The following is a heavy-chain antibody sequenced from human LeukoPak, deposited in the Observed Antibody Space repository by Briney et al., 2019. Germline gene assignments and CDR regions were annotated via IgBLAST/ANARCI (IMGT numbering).Heavy chain of an antibody. V-gene: IGHV3-23*01. CDR2: ISGSGGST. CDR1: GFTFSSYA. Sequence: GGSLRLSCAASGFTFSSYAMSWVRQAPGKGLEWVSAISGSGGSTYYADSVKGRFTISRDNSKNTLYLQMNSLRAEGTAVYYCAKPLYDSSGYYYDEYFQHWGQGTLVTVSS. CDR3: AKPLYDSSGYYYDEYFQH. J-gene: IGHJ1*01. D-gene: IGHD3-22*01.